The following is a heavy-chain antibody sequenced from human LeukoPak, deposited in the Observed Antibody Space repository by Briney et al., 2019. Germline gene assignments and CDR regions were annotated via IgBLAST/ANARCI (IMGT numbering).Heavy chain of an antibody. CDR1: GGSISGCY. Sequence: SETLSLTCTVSGGSISGCYWSWIRQPAGKGLEWIGRIVTSGSTNYNPSLKSRVTMSVDTSTSQFSLKLSSVIAADTAVYYCARGKGYSGGWYFDYWGQGTLVTASS. D-gene: IGHD6-19*01. J-gene: IGHJ4*02. CDR3: ARGKGYSGGWYFDY. CDR2: IVTSGST. V-gene: IGHV4-4*07.